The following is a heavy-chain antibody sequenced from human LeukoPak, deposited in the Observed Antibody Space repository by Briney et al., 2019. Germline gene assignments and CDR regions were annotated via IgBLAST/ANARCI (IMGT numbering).Heavy chain of an antibody. D-gene: IGHD2-8*02. Sequence: SETLSLTCTVSGGSISSYYWSWIRQPPGKGLEWIAYISDIGSINYNPSLKSRVTISLDTSKNQFSLKLSFVTAADTAVYYYAGHHPRNTVDFWGQGTLVTVSS. CDR3: AGHHPRNTVDF. CDR2: ISDIGSI. J-gene: IGHJ4*02. V-gene: IGHV4-59*08. CDR1: GGSISSYY.